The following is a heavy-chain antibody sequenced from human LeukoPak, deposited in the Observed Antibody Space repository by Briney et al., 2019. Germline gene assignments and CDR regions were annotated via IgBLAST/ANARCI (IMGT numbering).Heavy chain of an antibody. J-gene: IGHJ4*02. Sequence: GGSLTLSCAPSGFTFSSYWMHWVRQAPGKELVWVSRINSDGSSTSYADSVKGRFTISRDNAKNTLYLQMNSLRAEDTAVYYCARAKPYSSSSLDYWGQGTLVTVSS. CDR3: ARAKPYSSSSLDY. V-gene: IGHV3-74*01. CDR2: INSDGSST. CDR1: GFTFSSYW. D-gene: IGHD6-6*01.